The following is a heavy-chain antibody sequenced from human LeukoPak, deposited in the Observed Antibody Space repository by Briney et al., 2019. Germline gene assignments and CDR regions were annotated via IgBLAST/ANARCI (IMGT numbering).Heavy chain of an antibody. D-gene: IGHD6-6*01. CDR1: GFTFSSYS. CDR2: ISSSSSYI. Sequence: GGSLRLSCAASGFTFSSYSMNWVRQAPGKGLEWVSSISSSSSYIYYADSVKGRFTISRDNAKNSLYLQMNSLRAEDTAVYYCAGGGRYSSSIEDYWGQGTLVTVSS. CDR3: AGGGRYSSSIEDY. V-gene: IGHV3-21*01. J-gene: IGHJ4*02.